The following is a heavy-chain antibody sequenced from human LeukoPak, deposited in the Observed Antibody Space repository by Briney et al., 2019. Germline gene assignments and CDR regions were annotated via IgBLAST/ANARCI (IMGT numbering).Heavy chain of an antibody. V-gene: IGHV3-48*02. D-gene: IGHD5-12*01. J-gene: IGHJ4*02. CDR3: ARDRGGYEFFDS. Sequence: GGSLRVSCAASGFTFSNYSMNWVRQAPGKGLEWVSYISTRSGTIYYTDSVKGRFTISRDNAKNSLYLQMNSLRDEDTAVHYCARDRGGYEFFDSWGQGILVTVSS. CDR2: ISTRSGTI. CDR1: GFTFSNYS.